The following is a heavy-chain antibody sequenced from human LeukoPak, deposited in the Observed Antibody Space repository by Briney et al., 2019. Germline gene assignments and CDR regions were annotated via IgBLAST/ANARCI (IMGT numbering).Heavy chain of an antibody. Sequence: ASETLSLTCTVSGGSVSSYYWSWIRQPPGKGLEWIGYIYYSGSTNYNPSLKSRVTISVDTSKNKFSLKLSSVTAADTAVYYCARDRGYGGDAFDIWGQGTMVTVAS. CDR2: IYYSGST. V-gene: IGHV4-59*02. J-gene: IGHJ3*02. D-gene: IGHD4-23*01. CDR3: ARDRGYGGDAFDI. CDR1: GGSVSSYY.